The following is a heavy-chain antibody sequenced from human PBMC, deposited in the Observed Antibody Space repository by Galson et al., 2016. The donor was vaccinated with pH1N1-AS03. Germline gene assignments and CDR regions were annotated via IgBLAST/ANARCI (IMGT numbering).Heavy chain of an antibody. J-gene: IGHJ6*03. D-gene: IGHD2-21*02. V-gene: IGHV3-7*03. CDR2: ITKVENEK. CDR3: ARESTGTEHIVVVTGRYGYYYMDV. Sequence: SLRLSCAASGFTFKSYWMSWVRQAPGKGLEWVANITKVENEKYCVDSVKGRFTISRDNAKNSRYLEMNSLRAEDTALYYCARESTGTEHIVVVTGRYGYYYMDVWGKGTPVTVSS. CDR1: GFTFKSYW.